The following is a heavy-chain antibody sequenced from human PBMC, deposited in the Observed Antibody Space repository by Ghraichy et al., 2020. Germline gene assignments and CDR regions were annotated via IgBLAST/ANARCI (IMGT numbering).Heavy chain of an antibody. CDR2: IYYRGGN. Sequence: SETLSLTCTVSGGSISGFYWSWLRQPPGKGLEQIGYIYYRGGNKYNPSFKSRVSISSDTSKSLFSLSLSSVTAADTAIYYCARAKSAHYYYGLDVWGPGTAVTVSS. CDR1: GGSISGFY. V-gene: IGHV4-59*13. CDR3: ARAKSAHYYYGLDV. J-gene: IGHJ6*02.